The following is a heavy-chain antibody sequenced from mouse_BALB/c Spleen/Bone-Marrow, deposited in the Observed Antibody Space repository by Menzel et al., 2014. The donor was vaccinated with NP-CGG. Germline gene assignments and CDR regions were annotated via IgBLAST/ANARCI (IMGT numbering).Heavy chain of an antibody. D-gene: IGHD2-3*01. CDR2: ILPGSGST. CDR1: GYTFSSYW. CDR3: ARSDGYYYAMDY. V-gene: IGHV1-9*01. J-gene: IGHJ4*01. Sequence: VHLVESGGELMKPGASVKISCKATGYTFSSYWIEWVKQRPGHGLEWIGEILPGSGSTNYNEKFKGKATFTADTSSNTAYMQLSSLTSEDSAVYYCARSDGYYYAMDYWGQGTSVTVSS.